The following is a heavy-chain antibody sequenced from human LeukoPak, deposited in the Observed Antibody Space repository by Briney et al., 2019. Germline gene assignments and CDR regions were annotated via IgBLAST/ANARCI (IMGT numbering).Heavy chain of an antibody. CDR1: GYTFTGYY. D-gene: IGHD6-19*01. CDR3: ARPQGSGWTNYYGMDV. V-gene: IGHV1-2*02. Sequence: ASVRVSCKASGYTFTGYYMHWVRQAPGQGLEWMGWIDPNSGDTNYAQKFQGRVTMTRDTSIRTAYMELSSLRSDETAVYYCARPQGSGWTNYYGMDVWGQGTTVTVS. CDR2: IDPNSGDT. J-gene: IGHJ6*02.